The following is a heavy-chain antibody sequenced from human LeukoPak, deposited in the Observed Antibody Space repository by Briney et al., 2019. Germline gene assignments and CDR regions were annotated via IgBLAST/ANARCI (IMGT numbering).Heavy chain of an antibody. V-gene: IGHV3-30*18. Sequence: GSLSLSCPASGFTFSSYGMHWVRKPPGKGLKWVAVITYVGSNKYHADTVKGRFTISIDNTKNTLYLPMNSLRAEDRAVYYCAKERILWFGELFGIDYWGQGTLVTVSS. CDR1: GFTFSSYG. D-gene: IGHD3-10*01. CDR2: ITYVGSNK. CDR3: AKERILWFGELFGIDY. J-gene: IGHJ4*02.